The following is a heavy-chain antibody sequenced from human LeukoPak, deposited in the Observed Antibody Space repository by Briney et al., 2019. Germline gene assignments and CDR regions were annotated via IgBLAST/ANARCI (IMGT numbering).Heavy chain of an antibody. Sequence: KPSTTLSLTCTVSGGSITSSNYFWGWIRQPPGKGLEWIGSIYYSGSTYYNPSLKSRVTISVDTSKNQFSLKLSSVTAADTAVYYCARRVFWSGSYYFDYWGQGTLVTVSS. CDR3: ARRVFWSGSYYFDY. CDR1: GGSITSSNYF. J-gene: IGHJ4*02. D-gene: IGHD3-3*01. V-gene: IGHV4-39*01. CDR2: IYYSGST.